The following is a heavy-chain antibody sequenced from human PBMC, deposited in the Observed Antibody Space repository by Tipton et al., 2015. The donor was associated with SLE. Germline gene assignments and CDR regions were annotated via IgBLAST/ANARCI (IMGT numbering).Heavy chain of an antibody. CDR3: ARDLDTSGWYWFDP. Sequence: QLVQSGAEVKKPGASVKVSCKASGYTFSNFGISWVRQAPGQGLEWMGWISPYNGNTNSAQRFQGRVTMTTDTSTSTAYMELRSLRSDDTAVYYCARDLDTSGWYWFDPWGQGTLVTVSS. D-gene: IGHD6-19*01. J-gene: IGHJ5*02. V-gene: IGHV1-18*01. CDR2: ISPYNGNT. CDR1: GYTFSNFG.